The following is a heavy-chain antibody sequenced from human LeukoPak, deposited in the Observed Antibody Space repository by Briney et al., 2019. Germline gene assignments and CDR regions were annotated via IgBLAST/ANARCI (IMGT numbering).Heavy chain of an antibody. CDR2: IYYSGST. D-gene: IGHD4/OR15-4a*01. J-gene: IGHJ4*02. CDR3: ARQPPFFGDYGVY. CDR1: GGSISSSNYY. V-gene: IGHV4-39*01. Sequence: PSETLSLTCTVSGGSISSSNYYWGWIRQSPGKGLEWIGSIYYSGSTYYKSSLKSRVTISADTSRNQFSLRLTSVTATDTAVYYCARQPPFFGDYGVYWGQGTLVTVSS.